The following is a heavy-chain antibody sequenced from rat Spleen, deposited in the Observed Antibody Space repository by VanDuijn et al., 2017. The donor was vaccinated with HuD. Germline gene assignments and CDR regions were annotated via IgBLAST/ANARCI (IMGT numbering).Heavy chain of an antibody. V-gene: IGHV5-17*01. Sequence: EVQLVESGGGLVQPGRSLKLSCAASGFTFSDYAMAWVRQAPEKGLAWVATTVHGGVNTYYRDSVKGRFTVSRNDAESTLYLQMDSLRSEDTATYYCTRENWVFDYWGQGVMVTVSS. CDR2: TVHGGVNT. CDR1: GFTFSDYA. J-gene: IGHJ2*01. CDR3: TRENWVFDY. D-gene: IGHD5-1*01.